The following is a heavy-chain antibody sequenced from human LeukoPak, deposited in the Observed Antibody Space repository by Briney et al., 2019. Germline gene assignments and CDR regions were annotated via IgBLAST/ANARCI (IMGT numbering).Heavy chain of an antibody. CDR3: ARALAKGFATRYYYMDV. J-gene: IGHJ6*03. Sequence: SETLSLTCTVSGYSISSGYYWGWIRQPPGKGLEWIGSIYHSGSTYYNLSLKSRVTISVDTSKNQFSLKLRSVTAADTAVYYCARALAKGFATRYYYMDVWGKGTTVTASS. V-gene: IGHV4-38-2*02. CDR2: IYHSGST. CDR1: GYSISSGYY.